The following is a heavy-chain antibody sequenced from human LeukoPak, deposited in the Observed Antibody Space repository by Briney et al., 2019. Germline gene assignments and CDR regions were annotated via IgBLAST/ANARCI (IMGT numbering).Heavy chain of an antibody. CDR3: ARDLHSNNSNLGWFDP. Sequence: PGGSLRLSCAASGFTFSTYGIHWVRQAPGKGLEWVAIIWHDGTRKYYADSVKGRFTISRDNSKNTVFLEMNSLRAEDAAVYYCARDLHSNNSNLGWFDPWGQGTLVTVSS. D-gene: IGHD4-11*01. J-gene: IGHJ5*02. CDR1: GFTFSTYG. CDR2: IWHDGTRK. V-gene: IGHV3-33*01.